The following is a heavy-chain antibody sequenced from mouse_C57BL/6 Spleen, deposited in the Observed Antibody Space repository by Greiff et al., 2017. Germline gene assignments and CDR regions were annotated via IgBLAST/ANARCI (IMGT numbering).Heavy chain of an antibody. J-gene: IGHJ3*01. V-gene: IGHV1-80*01. CDR1: GYTFNNYW. CDR2: IYPGDGDT. CDR3: ARGTY. Sequence: VKLMESGAELVKPGASVKISCKASGYTFNNYWMNWVKQRPGKGLEWIGQIYPGDGDTNYNGKFKDKATLTADKSSTTAYIQVSSLTSEDSAVYFCARGTYWGQGTLVTVSA.